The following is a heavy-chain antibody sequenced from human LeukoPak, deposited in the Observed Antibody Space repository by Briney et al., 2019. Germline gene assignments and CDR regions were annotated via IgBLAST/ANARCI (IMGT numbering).Heavy chain of an antibody. Sequence: GGSLRLSCAASGFTFSSYSMNWVRQAPGKGQEWVSSIGSSSSYIYYADSVKGRFTISRDNAKNSLYLQMNSLRAEDTAVYYCARDVDCSSTSCYYYYGMDVWGQGTTVTVSS. CDR1: GFTFSSYS. CDR3: ARDVDCSSTSCYYYYGMDV. V-gene: IGHV3-21*01. CDR2: IGSSSSYI. D-gene: IGHD2-2*01. J-gene: IGHJ6*02.